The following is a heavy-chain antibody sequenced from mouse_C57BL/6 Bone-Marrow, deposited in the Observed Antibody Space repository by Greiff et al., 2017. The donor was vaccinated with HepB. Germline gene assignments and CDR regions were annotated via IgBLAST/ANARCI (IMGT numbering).Heavy chain of an antibody. J-gene: IGHJ2*01. CDR3: ARRGYYGSSPFDY. V-gene: IGHV1-52*01. Sequence: QVQLQQPGAELVRPGSSVKLSCKASGYTFTSYWMHWVKQRPIQGLEWIGNIDPSVSETHYNQKFKDKATLTVDKSSSAAYMQLSSLTSEDSAVYYCARRGYYGSSPFDYWGQGTTLTVSS. CDR2: IDPSVSET. CDR1: GYTFTSYW. D-gene: IGHD1-1*01.